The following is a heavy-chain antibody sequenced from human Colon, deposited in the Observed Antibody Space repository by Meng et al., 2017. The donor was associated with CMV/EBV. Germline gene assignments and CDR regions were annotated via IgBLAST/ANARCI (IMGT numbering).Heavy chain of an antibody. CDR2: IDYSGNT. J-gene: IGHJ5*01. V-gene: IGHV4-39*07. D-gene: IGHD3-3*01. Sequence: SETLSLTCTVSRGSVSSGSFYWSWIRQPPGKGLEWIGSIDYSGNTFYNLSLGSRVTMSMDTSYNQFSLKVTSVTAADTAVYYCVREGGSGFLEWLSTFDSWGQGTLVTVSS. CDR3: VREGGSGFLEWLSTFDS. CDR1: RGSVSSGSFY.